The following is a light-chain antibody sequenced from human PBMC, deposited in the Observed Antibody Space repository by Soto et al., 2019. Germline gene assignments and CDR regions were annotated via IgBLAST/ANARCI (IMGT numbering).Light chain of an antibody. Sequence: EIVLTQSPGTLSLSLGERATLSCRASQSVSSSYLAWYQQKPGQAPGLLIYGASNRATGIPDRFSGSGSGTDFTLTISRLELEDFAVSYCQQYIDSPRTYGHGTKLEIK. J-gene: IGKJ2*01. CDR2: GAS. CDR1: QSVSSSY. V-gene: IGKV3-20*01. CDR3: QQYIDSPRT.